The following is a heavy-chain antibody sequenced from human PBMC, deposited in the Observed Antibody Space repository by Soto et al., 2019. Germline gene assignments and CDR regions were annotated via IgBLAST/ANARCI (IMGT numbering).Heavy chain of an antibody. CDR2: IFYSGST. CDR1: GGSISSYY. Sequence: SETLSLTCTVSGGSISSYYWSWVRQPPGNGLEWIGYIFYSGSTNYNPSLKSRVTISVDTSKNQFSLKLSFVTAADTAVYYCARDSSGGSYHFDYWGQGTLVTVSS. CDR3: ARDSSGGSYHFDY. D-gene: IGHD2-15*01. V-gene: IGHV4-59*01. J-gene: IGHJ4*02.